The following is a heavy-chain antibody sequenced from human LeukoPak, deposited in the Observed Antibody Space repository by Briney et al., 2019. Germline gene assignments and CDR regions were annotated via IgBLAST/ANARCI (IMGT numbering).Heavy chain of an antibody. CDR2: ISWNSGSI. CDR3: ATGSGLDYYFDY. CDR1: GFTFDDYA. V-gene: IGHV3-9*01. J-gene: IGHJ4*02. Sequence: GGSLRLSCAASGFTFDDYAMHWVRQAPGKGLEWVSGISWNSGSIGYADSVKGRFTISRDNAKNSLYRQMNSLRAEDTALYYCATGSGLDYYFDYWGQGTLVTVSS. D-gene: IGHD3-3*01.